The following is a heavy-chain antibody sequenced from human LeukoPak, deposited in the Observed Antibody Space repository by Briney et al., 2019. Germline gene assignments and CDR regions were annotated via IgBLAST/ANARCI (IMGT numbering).Heavy chain of an antibody. J-gene: IGHJ4*02. CDR2: IYYSGST. D-gene: IGHD6-19*01. CDR3: ARYGPTAYSSGWYSGGGLDY. Sequence: SPSETLSLTCTVSGGSISSSSYYWGWIRQPPGKGLEWIGSIYYSGSTYYNPSLKSRVTISVDTSKNQFSLKLSSVTAADTAVYYCARYGPTAYSSGWYSGGGLDYWGQGTLVTVSS. CDR1: GGSISSSSYY. V-gene: IGHV4-39*07.